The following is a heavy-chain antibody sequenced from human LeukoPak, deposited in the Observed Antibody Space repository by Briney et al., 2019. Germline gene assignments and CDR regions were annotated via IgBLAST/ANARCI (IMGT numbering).Heavy chain of an antibody. J-gene: IGHJ4*02. CDR2: IYYSGST. CDR3: ARGAAAGIPYFDY. V-gene: IGHV4-59*01. Sequence: PSETLSPTCTVSGGSISSYYWSWIRQPPGKGLEWIGYIYYSGSTNYNPSLKSRVTISVDTSKNQFSLKLSSVTAADTAVYYCARGAAAGIPYFDYWGQGTLVTVSS. D-gene: IGHD6-13*01. CDR1: GGSISSYY.